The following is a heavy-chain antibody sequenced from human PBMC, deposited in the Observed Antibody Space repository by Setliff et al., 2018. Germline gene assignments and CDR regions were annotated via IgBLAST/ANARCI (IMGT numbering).Heavy chain of an antibody. V-gene: IGHV4-61*09. CDR2: IYTSWST. CDR3: ARMSGFQYMDV. Sequence: KPSETLSLTCTVSGDSISSRRNYWGWFRQPAGKGLGWIGQIYTSWSTNYNPSLKSRVTISLDTSNNQFSLSLSSVTAADTAVYYCARMSGFQYMDVWGKGTTVTVSS. J-gene: IGHJ6*03. D-gene: IGHD3-3*01. CDR1: GDSISSRRNY.